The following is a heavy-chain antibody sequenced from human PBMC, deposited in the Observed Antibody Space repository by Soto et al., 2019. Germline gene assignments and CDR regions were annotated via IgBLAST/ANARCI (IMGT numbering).Heavy chain of an antibody. CDR1: GFTFSSYA. D-gene: IGHD1-26*01. CDR2: ISGSGGST. Sequence: PGGSLRLSCAASGFTFSSYAMSWVRQAPGKGLEWASGISGSGGSTYYSDSVTGRFTISRDNSKNTLYLQMNTLRAEDTALYYCATLVLGATLFSRRFNGVDYWGQGTLVNVSS. J-gene: IGHJ4*02. CDR3: ATLVLGATLFSRRFNGVDY. V-gene: IGHV3-23*01.